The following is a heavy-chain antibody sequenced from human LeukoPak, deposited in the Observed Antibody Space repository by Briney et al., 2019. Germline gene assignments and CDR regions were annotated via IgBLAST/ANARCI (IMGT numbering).Heavy chain of an antibody. J-gene: IGHJ4*02. V-gene: IGHV4-59*01. CDR3: ARDRGSVAGFDY. Sequence: SETLSLTCSVSGGSMNSYYWSWIRQPPGKGLEWIGYIYYSGSTNYNPSLKSRVTISVDTSKNQFSLKLTSVTAADTAVYYCARDRGSVAGFDYWGQGTLVTVSS. CDR1: GGSMNSYY. D-gene: IGHD6-19*01. CDR2: IYYSGST.